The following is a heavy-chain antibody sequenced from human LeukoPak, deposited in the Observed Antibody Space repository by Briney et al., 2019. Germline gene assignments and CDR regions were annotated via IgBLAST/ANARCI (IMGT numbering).Heavy chain of an antibody. D-gene: IGHD3-22*01. V-gene: IGHV3-20*04. CDR2: INWNGGST. CDR1: GFTFSSYS. CDR3: ARVPYDSSGYFCAFDI. Sequence: GGSLRLSCAASGFTFSSYSMNWVRQAPGKGLEWVSGINWNGGSTGYADSVKGRFTISRDNAKNSLYLQMNSLRAEDTALYYCARVPYDSSGYFCAFDIWGQGTMVTVSS. J-gene: IGHJ3*02.